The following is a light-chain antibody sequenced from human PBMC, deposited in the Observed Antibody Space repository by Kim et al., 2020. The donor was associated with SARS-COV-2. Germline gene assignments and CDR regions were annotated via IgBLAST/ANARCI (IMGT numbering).Light chain of an antibody. CDR3: SSYTTSNTLV. V-gene: IGLV2-14*03. CDR2: DVS. J-gene: IGLJ2*01. Sequence: GQSITISCTGTSSDVGNYNYVSWYQQHPGKAPKLMIYDVSNRPSGVSNRFSGSKSGKTASLTISGLQAEDEADYYCSSYTTSNTLVFGGGTQLTVL. CDR1: SSDVGNYNY.